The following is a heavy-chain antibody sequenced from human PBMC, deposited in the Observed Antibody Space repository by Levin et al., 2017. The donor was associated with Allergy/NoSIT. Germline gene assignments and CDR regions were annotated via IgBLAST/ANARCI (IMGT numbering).Heavy chain of an antibody. V-gene: IGHV3-23*01. CDR1: GFTFTSYG. J-gene: IGHJ4*02. Sequence: PGGSLRLSCAASGFTFTSYGMSWVRQAPGKVLEWVSTLGCSGSSKYPPDSVKGRFAISRDNSKNTLYLQMNSLRGDDTAVYYCAKHYGSGTYSFDYWGQGTLVTVSS. CDR2: LGCSGSSK. D-gene: IGHD3-10*01. CDR3: AKHYGSGTYSFDY.